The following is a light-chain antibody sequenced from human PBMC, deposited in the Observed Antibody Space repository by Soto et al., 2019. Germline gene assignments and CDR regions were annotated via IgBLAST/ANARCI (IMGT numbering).Light chain of an antibody. CDR1: QSINNY. Sequence: DIQMPQSPSSLSASVGDRVTITCRASQSINNYLNWYRQKPGKAPELLIFGASSLQSGVPSRFSGSGSGTDFTLTISSLQSEDCASYFCQQTYIPPRTFGGGTKLEVK. CDR2: GAS. J-gene: IGKJ4*01. V-gene: IGKV1-39*01. CDR3: QQTYIPPRT.